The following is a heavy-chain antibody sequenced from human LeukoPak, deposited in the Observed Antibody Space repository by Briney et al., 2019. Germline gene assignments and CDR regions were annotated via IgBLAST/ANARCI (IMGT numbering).Heavy chain of an antibody. D-gene: IGHD1-14*01. V-gene: IGHV3-66*01. CDR3: ARDPGRYYYYYGMDV. CDR1: GFTVSSNY. J-gene: IGHJ6*02. Sequence: GGSLRLSCAASGFTVSSNYMSWVRQAPGKGLEWVSVIYSGGSTYYADSVKGRFTISRDNSKNTLYLQVNSLRAEDTAVYYCARDPGRYYYYYGMDVWGQGTTVTVSS. CDR2: IYSGGST.